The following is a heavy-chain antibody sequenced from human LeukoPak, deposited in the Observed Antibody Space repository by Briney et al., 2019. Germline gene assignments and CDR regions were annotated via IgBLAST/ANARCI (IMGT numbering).Heavy chain of an antibody. CDR2: IYQSGST. Sequence: SETLSLTCAVSGGSLGSTNWWSWVRPPPGKGLEWIGEIYQSGSTNYNPSLKSRVAISVDKSNNQFSLRLSSVTAADTAVYYCARNPYHFYAMDVWGQGTTVTVSS. J-gene: IGHJ6*02. CDR1: GGSLGSTNW. V-gene: IGHV4-4*02. CDR3: ARNPYHFYAMDV.